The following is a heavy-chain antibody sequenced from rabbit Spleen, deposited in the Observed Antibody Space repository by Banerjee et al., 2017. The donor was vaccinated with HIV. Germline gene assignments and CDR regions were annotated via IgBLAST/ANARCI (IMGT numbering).Heavy chain of an antibody. CDR2: IYAGSSGNT. CDR1: GFSFSSSYW. V-gene: IGHV1S45*01. CDR3: ARNYVNAFDP. J-gene: IGHJ2*01. Sequence: QEQLVESGGGLVQPEGSLTLTCTVSGFSFSSSYWICWVRQAPGKGLEWIACIYAGSSGNTYYASWAKGRFTISKSSSTTVTLQMTSLTAADTATYFCARNYVNAFDPWGPGTLVTVS. D-gene: IGHD1-1*01.